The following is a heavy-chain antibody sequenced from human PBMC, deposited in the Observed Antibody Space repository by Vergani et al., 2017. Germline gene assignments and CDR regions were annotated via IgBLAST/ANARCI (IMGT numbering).Heavy chain of an antibody. V-gene: IGHV6-1*01. J-gene: IGHJ6*03. D-gene: IGHD3-22*01. CDR1: GDSVSSNSAA. Sequence: QVQLQQSGPGLVKPSQTLLLTCAISGDSVSSNSAAWNWIRQSPSRGLEWLGRTYYRSKWYNDYAVSVKSRMTINSDTSKNLFSLQLQSVTPEDTAVYYCAREDISLTVEGANYMDIWGKGTTVTVS. CDR3: AREDISLTVEGANYMDI. CDR2: TYYRSKWYN.